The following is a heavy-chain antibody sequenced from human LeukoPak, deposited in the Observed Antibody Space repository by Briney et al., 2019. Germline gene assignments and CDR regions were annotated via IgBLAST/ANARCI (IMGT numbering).Heavy chain of an antibody. J-gene: IGHJ4*02. CDR1: GFTFSSYA. D-gene: IGHD3-3*01. Sequence: GGSLRLSCAASGFTFSSYAMHWVRQAPGKGLEYVSAISSNGGSTYYANSVKGGFTISRDNSKNTLYLQMGSLRAEDMAVYYCARSGDFWSGYSFDYWGQGTLVTVSS. CDR2: ISSNGGST. V-gene: IGHV3-64*01. CDR3: ARSGDFWSGYSFDY.